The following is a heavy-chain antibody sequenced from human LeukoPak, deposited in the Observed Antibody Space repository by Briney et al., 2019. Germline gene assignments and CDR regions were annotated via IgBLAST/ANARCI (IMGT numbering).Heavy chain of an antibody. D-gene: IGHD1-26*01. J-gene: IGHJ5*02. Sequence: ASVKVSCRVSGYTLTELSMHWVRQAPGKGLEWMGGFDTEDGETIYAQKFKGRVTMTEDTSTDTAYMELSSLRSEDTAVYYCAIGVSGSYFSFDPWGQGTLVTVSS. CDR3: AIGVSGSYFSFDP. CDR1: GYTLTELS. V-gene: IGHV1-24*01. CDR2: FDTEDGET.